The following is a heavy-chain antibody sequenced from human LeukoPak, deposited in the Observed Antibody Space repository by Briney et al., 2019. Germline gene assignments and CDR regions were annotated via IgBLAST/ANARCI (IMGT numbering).Heavy chain of an antibody. V-gene: IGHV4-30-2*01. Sequence: SQTLSLTCAVSGGSISSGGYSWSWIRQPPGKGLEWIGYIYHSGSTYYNPSLKSRVTISVDRSKNQFSLKLSSVTAADTAVYYCARGSLLWFGGSPLDYWGQGTLVTVSS. CDR1: GGSISSGGYS. CDR2: IYHSGST. J-gene: IGHJ4*02. CDR3: ARGSLLWFGGSPLDY. D-gene: IGHD3-10*01.